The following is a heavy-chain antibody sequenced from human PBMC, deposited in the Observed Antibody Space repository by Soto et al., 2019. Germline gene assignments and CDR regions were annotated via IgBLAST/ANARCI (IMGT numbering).Heavy chain of an antibody. CDR2: IYDGGTT. V-gene: IGHV4-30-2*04. CDR3: ARSGHLFDS. J-gene: IGHJ4*02. D-gene: IGHD3-10*01. Sequence: GGSISSGGYSWSWIRQPPGKGLEWIGHIYDGGTTYSSPSLKGRVTISADTSETQFSLKLSSVTAADTAVYYCARSGHLFDSWGQGILVTVSS. CDR1: GGSISSGGYS.